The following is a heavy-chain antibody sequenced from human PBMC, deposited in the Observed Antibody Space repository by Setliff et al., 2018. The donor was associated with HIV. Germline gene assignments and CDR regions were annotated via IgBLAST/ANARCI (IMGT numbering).Heavy chain of an antibody. D-gene: IGHD2-15*01. CDR1: GFSFSSYG. Sequence: PGVSLRLSCAASGFSFSSYGMHWVRQAPGKGLDWVATIWYDGRNKHYADSVKGRFTISGDNSKNTRYLQMNSLRAENTAMYYCARVRAGCVGCARGVYYFDYWGQGKLVTVSS. CDR3: ARVRAGCVGCARGVYYFDY. J-gene: IGHJ4*02. V-gene: IGHV3-33*08. CDR2: IWYDGRNK.